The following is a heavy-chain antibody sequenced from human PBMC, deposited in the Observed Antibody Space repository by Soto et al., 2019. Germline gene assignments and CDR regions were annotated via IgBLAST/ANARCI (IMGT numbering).Heavy chain of an antibody. CDR3: ARVRQLVGYFHYYMDV. J-gene: IGHJ6*03. Sequence: GASVKVSCKASGYTFTSYYMHWVRQAPGQGLEWMGIINPSGGSTSYAQKFQGRVTMTRDTSTSTVYMELSSLRSDDSAVYYCARVRQLVGYFHYYMDVWGNGTTVTVSS. CDR1: GYTFTSYY. CDR2: INPSGGST. V-gene: IGHV1-46*01. D-gene: IGHD6-6*01.